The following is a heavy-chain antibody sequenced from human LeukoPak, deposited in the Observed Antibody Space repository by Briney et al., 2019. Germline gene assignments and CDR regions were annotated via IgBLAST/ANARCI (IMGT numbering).Heavy chain of an antibody. CDR1: GGSISSYY. D-gene: IGHD3-22*01. Sequence: SETLSLTCTVSGGSISSYYWSWIRQPPGKGLEWIGYIYYSGSTNYNPSLKSRVTISVDTSKNQFSLKLSSVTAADTAVYYCARGRDYYDSSGYYYRLDYWGQGTLVTVSS. J-gene: IGHJ4*02. CDR3: ARGRDYYDSSGYYYRLDY. CDR2: IYYSGST. V-gene: IGHV4-59*08.